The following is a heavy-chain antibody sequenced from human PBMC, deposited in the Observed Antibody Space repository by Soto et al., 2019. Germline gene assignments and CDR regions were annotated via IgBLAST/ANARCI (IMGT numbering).Heavy chain of an antibody. J-gene: IGHJ4*02. CDR2: INHSGST. D-gene: IGHD4-17*01. CDR1: GGSFSGYY. Sequence: SETLSLTCAVYGGSFSGYYWSWIRQPPGKGLEWIGEINHSGSTNYNPSLKSRVTISVDTSKNQFSLKLSSVTAADTAVYYCARGMHLYGDPYYFDYWGQGTLVTVSS. CDR3: ARGMHLYGDPYYFDY. V-gene: IGHV4-34*01.